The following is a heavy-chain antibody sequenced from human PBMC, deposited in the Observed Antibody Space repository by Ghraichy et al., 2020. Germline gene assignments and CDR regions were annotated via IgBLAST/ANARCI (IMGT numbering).Heavy chain of an antibody. V-gene: IGHV3-23*01. J-gene: IGHJ4*02. CDR3: AKDWATDSTGYYYVGYFDS. Sequence: GESLNISCAASGFTFGSYAMSWVRQAPGKGLEWVSHISGSADSTYYADSVKGRFTISRDNSKNTLYLQMNSLRAEDTAIYYCAKDWATDSTGYYYVGYFDSWGQGTLVTVSS. D-gene: IGHD3-22*01. CDR2: ISGSADST. CDR1: GFTFGSYA.